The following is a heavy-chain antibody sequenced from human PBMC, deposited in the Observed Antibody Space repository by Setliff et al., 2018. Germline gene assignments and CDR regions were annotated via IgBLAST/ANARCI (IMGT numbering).Heavy chain of an antibody. V-gene: IGHV1-2*02. CDR3: ARGGSIYDHVWGSYRFVDS. Sequence: ASVKVSCKASGYTFSNYGVTWVRQAPGQGLEWMGWINPYTGDTDYAPKLQGRVTVTRDTSVTTAYMDLTRLTSDDTAVYYCARGGSIYDHVWGSYRFVDSWGQGTLVTVSS. CDR1: GYTFSNYG. D-gene: IGHD3-16*02. CDR2: INPYTGDT. J-gene: IGHJ4*02.